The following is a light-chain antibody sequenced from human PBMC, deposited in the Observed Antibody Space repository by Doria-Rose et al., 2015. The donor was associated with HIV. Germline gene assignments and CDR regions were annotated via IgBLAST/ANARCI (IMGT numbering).Light chain of an antibody. CDR2: DGS. J-gene: IGKJ1*01. CDR1: QSFSSTY. Sequence: TQSPGTLSLSPGDRATLSCRASQSFSSTYLAWYQQKPGQAPSLLIYDGSSRATGIPDRFSASGSGTDFTLTINRLEPEDFALYYCHQYGTSWTFGQRTKVEI. CDR3: HQYGTSWT. V-gene: IGKV3-20*01.